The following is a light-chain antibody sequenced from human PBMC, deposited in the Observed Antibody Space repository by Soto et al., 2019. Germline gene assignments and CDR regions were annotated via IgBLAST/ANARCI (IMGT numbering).Light chain of an antibody. CDR3: HQYNNWPFT. CDR2: TAS. J-gene: IGKJ1*01. Sequence: IGLTQLAARLYLFPGDRATLSCRASQCFXSYFAWYKLKPGQAPRFRTYTASNRATGSPARLSGSGSGTDFTPTISSLEPDNFAVYYFHQYNNWPFTFGQGTKVDI. V-gene: IGKV3-11*01. CDR1: QCFXSY.